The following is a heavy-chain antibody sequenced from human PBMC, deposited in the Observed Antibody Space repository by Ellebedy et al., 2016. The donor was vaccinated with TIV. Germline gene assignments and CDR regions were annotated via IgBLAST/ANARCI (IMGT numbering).Heavy chain of an antibody. CDR3: ARANQQLPRVVAF. V-gene: IGHV3-48*04. D-gene: IGHD6-13*01. CDR1: GFTFSSYS. CDR2: ISSSSSTI. J-gene: IGHJ4*02. Sequence: GESLKISCAASGFTFSSYSINWVRQAPGKGLEWVSYISSSSSTIYYADSVKGRFTISRDNAKNSLYLQMNSLTAEDTAIYYCARANQQLPRVVAFWGQGTLVTVSS.